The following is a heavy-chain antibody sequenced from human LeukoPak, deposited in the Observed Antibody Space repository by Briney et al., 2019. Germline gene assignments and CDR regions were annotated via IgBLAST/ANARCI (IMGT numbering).Heavy chain of an antibody. D-gene: IGHD3-3*01. V-gene: IGHV3-48*01. CDR3: ARMSGSRLPGY. CDR2: IGNSASAK. Sequence: PGRSLRLSCAASGFTFSSYGMHWVRQAPGKGLEWVSYIGNSASAKYYAASVKGRFTISRDNGKNSLYLQMSSLRAEDTAVYYCARMSGSRLPGYWGQGTLVTVSS. CDR1: GFTFSSYG. J-gene: IGHJ4*02.